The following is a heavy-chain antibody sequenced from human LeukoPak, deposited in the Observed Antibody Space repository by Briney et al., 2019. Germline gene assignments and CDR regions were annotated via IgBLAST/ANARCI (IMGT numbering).Heavy chain of an antibody. CDR1: GFTFSSYS. V-gene: IGHV3-21*04. CDR2: ISSSSSYI. D-gene: IGHD5-12*01. CDR3: ARIRGYSGYARVDY. Sequence: GGSLRLSCAASGFTFSSYSMNWVRQAPGKGLEWVSSISSSSSYIYYADSVKGRFTISRDNAKNSLYLQMNSLRAEDTAVYYCARIRGYSGYARVDYWGQGTLVTVSS. J-gene: IGHJ4*02.